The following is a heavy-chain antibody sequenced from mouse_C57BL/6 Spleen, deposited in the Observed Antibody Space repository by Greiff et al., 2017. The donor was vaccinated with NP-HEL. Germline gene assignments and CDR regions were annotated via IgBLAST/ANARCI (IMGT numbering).Heavy chain of an antibody. D-gene: IGHD1-1*01. CDR3: TTGYYGSSPWFAY. V-gene: IGHV1-15*01. Sequence: VQLQQSGAELVRPGASVTLSCKASGYTFTDYEMHWVKQTPVHGLEWIGAIDPETGGTAYNQKFKGKAILTADKSSSTAYMELRSLTSEDSAVYYCTTGYYGSSPWFAYWGQGTLVTVSA. CDR1: GYTFTDYE. J-gene: IGHJ3*01. CDR2: IDPETGGT.